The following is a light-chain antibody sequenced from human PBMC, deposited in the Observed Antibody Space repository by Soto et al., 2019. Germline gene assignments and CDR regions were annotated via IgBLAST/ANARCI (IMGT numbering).Light chain of an antibody. CDR1: QSVSSSY. CDR3: XXXXSSPXT. CDR2: GAS. Sequence: EIVLTQSPGTLSLSPGERATLSCRASQSVSSSYLAWYQQKPGQAPRLLIYGASSRATGIPDRFSGSGSGTDFTLTISRXEPEDFXVXXXXXXXSSPXTFGGGTKVEIK. J-gene: IGKJ4*01. V-gene: IGKV3-20*01.